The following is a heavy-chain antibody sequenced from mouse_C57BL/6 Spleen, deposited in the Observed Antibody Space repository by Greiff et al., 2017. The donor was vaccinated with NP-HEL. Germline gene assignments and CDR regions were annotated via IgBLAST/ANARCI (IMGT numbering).Heavy chain of an antibody. Sequence: VKLMESGAELVRPGASVTLSCKASGYTFTDYEMHWVKQTPVHGLEWIGAIDPETGGTAYNQKFKGKAILTADKSSSTAYMELRSLTSEDSAVYYCTGLLRYFDVWGTGTTVTVSS. J-gene: IGHJ1*03. V-gene: IGHV1-15*01. CDR3: TGLLRYFDV. CDR2: IDPETGGT. D-gene: IGHD2-1*01. CDR1: GYTFTDYE.